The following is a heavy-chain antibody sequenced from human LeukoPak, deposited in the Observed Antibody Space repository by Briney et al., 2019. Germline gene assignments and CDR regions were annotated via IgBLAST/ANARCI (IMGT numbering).Heavy chain of an antibody. J-gene: IGHJ4*02. CDR1: GYSFSNYW. V-gene: IGHV5-51*01. Sequence: GEPLKISCQGSGYSFSNYWIGWVRQMPGKGLEWMGMIFPSDSDTRYGPSFQGQVTISADKSIGTAYLQWSSLKASDTAMYYCARKTDNSFDYWGQGTLVTVSS. CDR2: IFPSDSDT. CDR3: ARKTDNSFDY.